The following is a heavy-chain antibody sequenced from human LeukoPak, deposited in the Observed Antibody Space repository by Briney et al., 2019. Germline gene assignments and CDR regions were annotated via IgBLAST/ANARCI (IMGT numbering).Heavy chain of an antibody. D-gene: IGHD3-10*01. Sequence: SETLSLTCTVSGASISSTTYYWGWIRQPPGKGLEWIGSLYYSGSTYYSPSLKSRVTISEDTSKNQFSLRLTSVTAADTAVYYCAKSKGYGLLDIWGQGTMVTVSS. CDR2: LYYSGST. V-gene: IGHV4-39*07. J-gene: IGHJ3*02. CDR3: AKSKGYGLLDI. CDR1: GASISSTTYY.